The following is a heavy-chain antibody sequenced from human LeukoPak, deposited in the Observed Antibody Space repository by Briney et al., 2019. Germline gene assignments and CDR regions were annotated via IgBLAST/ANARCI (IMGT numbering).Heavy chain of an antibody. CDR2: VSYSGNT. CDR3: AREIVVWYALY. CDR1: GDSISSSTYY. Sequence: SETLSLTCTVSGDSISSSTYYWGWIRQSPAKGLEWIGSVSYSGNTYYNPSLKSRVTISLDTSKNQFSLKLTSVTAADTAVYFCAREIVVWYALYWGQGTLVTVSS. J-gene: IGHJ4*02. D-gene: IGHD6-13*01. V-gene: IGHV4-39*07.